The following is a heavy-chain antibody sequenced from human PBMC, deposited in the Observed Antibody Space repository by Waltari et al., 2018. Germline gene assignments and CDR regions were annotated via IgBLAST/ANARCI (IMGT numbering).Heavy chain of an antibody. CDR3: ARVARGTLYDAFDI. CDR1: GLAVRTSF. CDR2: IFSGDTT. V-gene: IGHV3-66*01. D-gene: IGHD1-26*01. Sequence: EVQLMESGGGLVQPGGSLRLSCVASGLAVRTSFMSWVRQAPGKGLELVSAIFSGDTTYYTDSVKGRFSTSRDNSKNTLFLQMNSLRAEDTAVYYCARVARGTLYDAFDICGQGTMVTVSS. J-gene: IGHJ3*02.